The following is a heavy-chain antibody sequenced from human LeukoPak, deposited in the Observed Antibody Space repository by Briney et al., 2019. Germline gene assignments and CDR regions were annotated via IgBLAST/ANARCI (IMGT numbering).Heavy chain of an antibody. CDR3: ARWRHSSGYYYDD. CDR2: ISSNVGST. Sequence: GGSLRLSCAASGFTFSSYTMHWVRQAPGKGLEYVSAISSNVGSTYYANSVKGRFTISRDNSKNTLYLQMGSLRAEDMAVYYCARWRHSSGYYYDDWGQGTLVTVSS. CDR1: GFTFSSYT. J-gene: IGHJ4*02. D-gene: IGHD3-22*01. V-gene: IGHV3-64*01.